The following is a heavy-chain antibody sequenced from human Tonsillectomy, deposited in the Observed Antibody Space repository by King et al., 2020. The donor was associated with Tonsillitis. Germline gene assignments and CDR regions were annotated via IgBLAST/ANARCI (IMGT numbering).Heavy chain of an antibody. V-gene: IGHV3-23*03. CDR2: ICSGGSGT. J-gene: IGHJ4*02. CDR1: GFTFNSYA. D-gene: IGHD2-21*02. CDR3: AEDPRFCGGDCTTRGYFDY. Sequence: EVQLVESGGGLVQPGGSLRLSCAASGFTFNSYAMSWVRQAPGKGLEWVSLICSGGSGTYYADSVKGRFTISRDNSKNTLYLQMNSLRAEDTAVYYCAEDPRFCGGDCTTRGYFDYWGQRTLVTVSS.